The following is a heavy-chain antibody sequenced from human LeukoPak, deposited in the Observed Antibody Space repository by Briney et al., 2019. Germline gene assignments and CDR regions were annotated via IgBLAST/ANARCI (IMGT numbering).Heavy chain of an antibody. D-gene: IGHD2-15*01. CDR2: INPNSGGT. J-gene: IGHJ4*02. V-gene: IGHV1-2*02. CDR1: GYTFTGYY. Sequence: ASVKVSCKASGYTFTGYYIHWVRQAPGQGLEWMGWINPNSGGTNYAQKFQGRVTMTRDTSISTAYMELSRLRSDDTAVYYCARPYCSGGSCHDYFDYWGQGTLVTVSS. CDR3: ARPYCSGGSCHDYFDY.